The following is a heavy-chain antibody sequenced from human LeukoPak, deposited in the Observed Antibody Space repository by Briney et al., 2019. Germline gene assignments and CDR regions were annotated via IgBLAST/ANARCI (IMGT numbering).Heavy chain of an antibody. J-gene: IGHJ5*02. Sequence: GGSLRLSCAAAGFTVSDNYMSWVRQAPGKGLEWVSVIYSRGDTYYADSVEGRFTISKDNSKSTLFLQMNSLRVEDTAIYYCARDASQVPAAGVLASWGQGSLVTVSS. CDR1: GFTVSDNY. CDR3: ARDASQVPAAGVLAS. V-gene: IGHV3-53*01. D-gene: IGHD6-13*01. CDR2: IYSRGDT.